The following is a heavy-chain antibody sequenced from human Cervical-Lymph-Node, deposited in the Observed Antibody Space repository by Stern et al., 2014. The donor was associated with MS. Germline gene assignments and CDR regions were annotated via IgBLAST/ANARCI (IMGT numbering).Heavy chain of an antibody. Sequence: EVHLVESGAEVKKPGESLKISCKGSGYSFTANWIAWVRKMHGKGLEWSGTICPGDSDTRNSPSFQGQVTISADKSISTASLQWSSLKASDTAMYYCARDYGDYAFDYWGQGTLVTVSS. D-gene: IGHD4-17*01. CDR3: ARDYGDYAFDY. V-gene: IGHV5-51*01. CDR2: ICPGDSDT. J-gene: IGHJ4*02. CDR1: GYSFTANW.